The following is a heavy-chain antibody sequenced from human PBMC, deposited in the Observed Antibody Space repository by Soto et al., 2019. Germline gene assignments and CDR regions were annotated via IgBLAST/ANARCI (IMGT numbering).Heavy chain of an antibody. Sequence: PGGSLRLSCVASGFTFSTYWMSWVRQAPGKGLEWLAKIRNDGSEVFYVDSVRGRFTISRDNAKNSLYLEMNSLRAEDTAVYYCRVGHWSPDWGPGTQVTVSS. CDR1: GFTFSTYW. J-gene: IGHJ4*02. CDR2: IRNDGSEV. V-gene: IGHV3-7*01. D-gene: IGHD2-8*02. CDR3: RVGHWSPD.